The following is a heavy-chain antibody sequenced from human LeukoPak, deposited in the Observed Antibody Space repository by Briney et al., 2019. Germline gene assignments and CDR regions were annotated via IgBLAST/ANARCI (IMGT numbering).Heavy chain of an antibody. J-gene: IGHJ6*03. V-gene: IGHV3-30*04. CDR3: AREGKYYDFWSGYSTSTYYYYYMDV. Sequence: GGSLRLSCAASGFTFSSYAMHWVRQAPGKGLEWVAVISYDGSNKSYDGSVKGRFTISRDNSKNTLYLQMNSLRAEDTAVYYWAREGKYYDFWSGYSTSTYYYYYMDVWGKGTTVTVSS. CDR2: ISYDGSNK. D-gene: IGHD3-3*01. CDR1: GFTFSSYA.